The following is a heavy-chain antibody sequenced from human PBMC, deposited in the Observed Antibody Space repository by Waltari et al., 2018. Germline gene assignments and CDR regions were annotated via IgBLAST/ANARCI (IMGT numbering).Heavy chain of an antibody. V-gene: IGHV4-34*01. Sequence: QVQLQQWGAGLLKPSETLSLTCAVYGGSFSGYYWSWIRQPPGKGLEWIGEINHSGSTNYNPSLKSRVTISVDTSKNQFSLKLSSVTAADTAGYYCARFSLELRAFDIWGQGTMVTVSS. J-gene: IGHJ3*02. CDR3: ARFSLELRAFDI. D-gene: IGHD1-7*01. CDR1: GGSFSGYY. CDR2: INHSGST.